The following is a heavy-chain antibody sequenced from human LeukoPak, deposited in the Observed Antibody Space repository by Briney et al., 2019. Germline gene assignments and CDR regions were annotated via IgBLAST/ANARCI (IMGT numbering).Heavy chain of an antibody. V-gene: IGHV3-11*04. D-gene: IGHD3-9*01. CDR2: IDRSGSAI. CDR1: GLTISDYY. Sequence: GGSLRLSCAASGLTISDYYMRWIRQAPGKGLEWVSYIDRSGSAIYYADSVKGRFTISRDNAKNSLFLQMSSLRAEDTAVYYCARAYYDSTGLDYWGRGTLVTVSS. J-gene: IGHJ4*02. CDR3: ARAYYDSTGLDY.